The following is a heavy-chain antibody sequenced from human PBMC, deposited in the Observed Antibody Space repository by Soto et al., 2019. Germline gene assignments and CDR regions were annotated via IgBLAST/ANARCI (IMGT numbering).Heavy chain of an antibody. J-gene: IGHJ4*02. Sequence: ASVKVSCKVSGYTLTELSMHWVRQAPGKGLEWMGGFDPEDGETIYAQKFQGRVTMTEDTSTDTAYMELGSLRSEDTAVYYCATIGFMRYCSGGSCYSSDHHSYYFDYWGQGTLVTVSS. V-gene: IGHV1-24*01. CDR3: ATIGFMRYCSGGSCYSSDHHSYYFDY. CDR2: FDPEDGET. CDR1: GYTLTELS. D-gene: IGHD2-15*01.